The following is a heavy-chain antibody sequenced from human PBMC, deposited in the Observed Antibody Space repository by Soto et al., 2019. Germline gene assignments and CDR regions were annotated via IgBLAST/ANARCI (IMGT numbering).Heavy chain of an antibody. D-gene: IGHD2-2*02. V-gene: IGHV1-69*13. CDR1: GGTFSSYA. CDR2: IIPIFGTA. CDR3: VRDQLIPPAHDFFYGSDV. J-gene: IGHJ6*02. Sequence: SVKVSCKASGGTFSSYAISWVRQAPGQGLEWMGGIIPIFGTANYAQKFQGRVTITADESTSTAYMELNSLRGDDTAVYYCVRDQLIPPAHDFFYGSDVWGQGATVTVSS.